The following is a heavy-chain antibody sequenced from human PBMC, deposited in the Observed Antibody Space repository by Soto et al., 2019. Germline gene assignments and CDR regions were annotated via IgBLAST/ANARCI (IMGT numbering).Heavy chain of an antibody. Sequence: SRPTLVNPTQTLTLTFTFSGFSLSTSGMCVSWIRQPPGKALEWLALIDWDDDKYYSTSLKTRLTISKDTSKNQVVLTMTNMDPVDTATYYCARTNYVWGSYRYFDYWGQGTLVTVSS. D-gene: IGHD3-16*02. CDR2: IDWDDDK. J-gene: IGHJ4*02. CDR3: ARTNYVWGSYRYFDY. CDR1: GFSLSTSGMC. V-gene: IGHV2-70*01.